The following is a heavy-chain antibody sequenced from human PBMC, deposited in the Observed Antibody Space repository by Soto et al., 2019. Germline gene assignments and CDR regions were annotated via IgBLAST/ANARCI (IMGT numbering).Heavy chain of an antibody. Sequence: LRLSCAASGFTFSNYWMHWVRQAPGKGLVWVSRINSDGSSTMYADSVKGRFTIFRGNAKNTLYLQMNSLRAEDTAVYYCARDPAPIGWYDYWGQGILVTVSS. J-gene: IGHJ4*02. CDR3: ARDPAPIGWYDY. V-gene: IGHV3-74*03. CDR1: GFTFSNYW. D-gene: IGHD6-19*01. CDR2: INSDGSST.